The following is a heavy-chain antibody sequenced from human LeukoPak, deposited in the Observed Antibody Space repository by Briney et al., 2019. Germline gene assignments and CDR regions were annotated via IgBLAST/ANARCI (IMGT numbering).Heavy chain of an antibody. Sequence: GGSLRLSCAASGFTFSSSAMHWVRQAPGKGLEYVSGISSNGGNTYYADSVKGRFTISRDNSKNTLYVQMRSLRAEDTAVYYCVKDLAYGDTPADYWGQGTLVTVSS. CDR3: VKDLAYGDTPADY. J-gene: IGHJ4*02. CDR2: ISSNGGNT. V-gene: IGHV3-64*05. D-gene: IGHD4-17*01. CDR1: GFTFSSSA.